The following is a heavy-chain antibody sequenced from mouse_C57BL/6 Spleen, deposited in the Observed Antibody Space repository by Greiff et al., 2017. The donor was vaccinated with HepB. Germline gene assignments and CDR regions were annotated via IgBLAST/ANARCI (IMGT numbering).Heavy chain of an antibody. J-gene: IGHJ3*01. CDR1: GYTFTSYW. CDR2: IYPGSGST. CDR3: ARSLNWDVWAWFAY. D-gene: IGHD4-1*01. Sequence: VQLQQPGAELVKPGASVKMSCKASGYTFTSYWITWVKQRPGHGLEWIGAIYPGSGSTDYNEKFKSKGTLTVDTSSSTAYMQLSSLTSEDSAVYYGARSLNWDVWAWFAYWGQGTLVTVSA. V-gene: IGHV1-55*01.